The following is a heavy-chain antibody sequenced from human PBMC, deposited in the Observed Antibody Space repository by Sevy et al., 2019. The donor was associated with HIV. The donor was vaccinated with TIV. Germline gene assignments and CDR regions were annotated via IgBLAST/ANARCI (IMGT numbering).Heavy chain of an antibody. D-gene: IGHD2-15*01. CDR1: GGSISSYY. V-gene: IGHV4-59*01. Sequence: SETLSLTCTVSGGSISSYYWSWIRQPPGKGLEWIGYIHYSGSTNYNPSLKSRVTISIDTSKNQFSLKLSSVTAADTDVYYCARSESYATTLDLWGRGTLVTVSS. CDR2: IHYSGST. CDR3: ARSESYATTLDL. J-gene: IGHJ2*01.